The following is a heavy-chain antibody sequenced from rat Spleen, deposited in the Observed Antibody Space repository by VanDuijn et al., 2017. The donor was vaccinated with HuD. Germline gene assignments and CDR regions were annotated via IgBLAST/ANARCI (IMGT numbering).Heavy chain of an antibody. CDR3: ATHNNIGTTNYFDY. CDR1: GFIFSNYG. Sequence: EVQLVESGGGLVQPGRSLKLSCAASGFIFSNYGMAWVRQAPKKGLEWVAAIIYDGSNTYYRDSVKGRFTVSRDNAKSTLYLQMDSLGSEDTATYYCATHNNIGTTNYFDYWGQGVMVTVSS. J-gene: IGHJ2*01. D-gene: IGHD1-5*01. CDR2: IIYDGSNT. V-gene: IGHV5S10*01.